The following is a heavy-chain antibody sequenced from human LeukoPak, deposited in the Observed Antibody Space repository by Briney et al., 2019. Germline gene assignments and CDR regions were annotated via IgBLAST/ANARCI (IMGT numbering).Heavy chain of an antibody. Sequence: SETLSLTCTVSGGSIRSSYYYWGWIRQPPGKGLEWIGYIYHSGSTYYNPSLKSRVTISVGTSKNQFSLKLSSVTAADTAVYYCARDGSLGYGWFDPWGQGTLVTVSP. CDR2: IYHSGST. J-gene: IGHJ5*02. V-gene: IGHV4-31*03. CDR3: ARDGSLGYGWFDP. CDR1: GGSIRSSYYY. D-gene: IGHD3-22*01.